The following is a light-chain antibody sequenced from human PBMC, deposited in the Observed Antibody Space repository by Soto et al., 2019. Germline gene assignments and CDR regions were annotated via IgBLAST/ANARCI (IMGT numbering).Light chain of an antibody. CDR1: SSNIGSNF. Sequence: QSVLTQPTSASGTPGQRVTISCSGSSSNIGSNFVYWYQQFPGTAPKLLIYRNNQRPSGVPDRFSGSKSGTSASLAISGLQAEDEADYYCQSYDSSLSVHVVFGGGTKVTVL. CDR3: QSYDSSLSVHVV. CDR2: RNN. J-gene: IGLJ2*01. V-gene: IGLV1-47*01.